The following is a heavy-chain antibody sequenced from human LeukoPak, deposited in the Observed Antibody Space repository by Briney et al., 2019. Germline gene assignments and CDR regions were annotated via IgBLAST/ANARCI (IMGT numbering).Heavy chain of an antibody. J-gene: IGHJ3*02. Sequence: SSETLSLTCTVSGGSISSYYWSWIRQPPGKGLEWIGYIYYSGSTNYNPSLKSRVTISVDTSKNQFSLKLSSVTAADTAVYYCARDITRPGAFDIWGQGTMVTVSS. CDR2: IYYSGST. V-gene: IGHV4-59*01. CDR3: ARDITRPGAFDI. CDR1: GGSISSYY.